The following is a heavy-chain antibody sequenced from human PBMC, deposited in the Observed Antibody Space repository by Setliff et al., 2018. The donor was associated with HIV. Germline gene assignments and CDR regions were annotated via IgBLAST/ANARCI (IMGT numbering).Heavy chain of an antibody. D-gene: IGHD3-3*01. CDR1: GYTFSSYS. J-gene: IGHJ4*02. CDR3: ARLRPTAFFDY. V-gene: IGHV1-46*01. Sequence: ASVKVSCKASGYTFSSYSLHWVRQAPGQGLEWMGVINSHGGSTNYAQKFQGRVTMTRDTSTSTVYMELSSLRSDDTAVYYCARLRPTAFFDYWGQGTLVTVSS. CDR2: INSHGGST.